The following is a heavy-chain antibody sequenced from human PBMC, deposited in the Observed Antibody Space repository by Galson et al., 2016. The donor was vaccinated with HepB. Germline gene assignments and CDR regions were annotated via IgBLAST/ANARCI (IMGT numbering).Heavy chain of an antibody. V-gene: IGHV4-59*12. Sequence: LSLTCAVSGVSISSFYWSWIRQSSGKGLEWIGHLSSSGTANYNPSLKSRVTISLDKSMNHLSLNLASVTAADTAVYYCARIPSYYSGMDVWGQGTTVTVSS. CDR3: ARIPSYYSGMDV. CDR2: LSSSGTA. J-gene: IGHJ6*02. CDR1: GVSISSFY. D-gene: IGHD2-21*01.